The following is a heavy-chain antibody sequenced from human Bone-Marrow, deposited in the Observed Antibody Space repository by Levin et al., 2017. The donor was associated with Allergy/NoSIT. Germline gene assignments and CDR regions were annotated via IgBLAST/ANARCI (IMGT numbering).Heavy chain of an antibody. J-gene: IGHJ6*03. CDR1: RSTFINYA. V-gene: IGHV3-30*04. Sequence: GGSLRLSCAASRSTFINYAIHWVRQAPGKGLERVAVISYDGITKFYADSVKGRFTLSRDSSKNTLFLQMNSLRADDTAVYYCARDSEQLAGKVGYMDVWGQGTTVTVSS. CDR3: ARDSEQLAGKVGYMDV. CDR2: ISYDGITK. D-gene: IGHD1-26*01.